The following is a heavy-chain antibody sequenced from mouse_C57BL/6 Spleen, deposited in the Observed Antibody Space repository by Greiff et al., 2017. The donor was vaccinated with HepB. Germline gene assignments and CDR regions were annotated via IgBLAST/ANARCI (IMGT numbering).Heavy chain of an antibody. Sequence: QVQLQQSGAELVRPGTSVKVSCKASGYAFTNYLIEWVKQRPGQGLEWIGVINPGSGGTNYNEKFKGKATLTADKSSSTAYMQLSSLTSEDSAVYFCARSWDGYWFAYWGQGTLVTVSA. CDR3: ARSWDGYWFAY. CDR2: INPGSGGT. CDR1: GYAFTNYL. J-gene: IGHJ3*01. D-gene: IGHD2-3*01. V-gene: IGHV1-54*01.